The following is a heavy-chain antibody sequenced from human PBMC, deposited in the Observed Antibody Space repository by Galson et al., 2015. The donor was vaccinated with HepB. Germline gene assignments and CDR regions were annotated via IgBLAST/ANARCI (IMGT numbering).Heavy chain of an antibody. J-gene: IGHJ6*02. Sequence: SLRLSCAASGFTFKTHSMNWVRQAPGKRLEWVSYISSSSSAIYYADSVKGRFTIFRDNAKNSLYLQMNSLRTADTAVYYCARDLPWSFRGYGMDVWGQGTTVTVSS. CDR3: ARDLPWSFRGYGMDV. CDR1: GFTFKTHS. CDR2: ISSSSSAI. V-gene: IGHV3-48*04. D-gene: IGHD2-21*01.